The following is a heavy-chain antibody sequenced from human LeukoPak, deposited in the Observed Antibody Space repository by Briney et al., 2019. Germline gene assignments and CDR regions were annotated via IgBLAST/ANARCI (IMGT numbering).Heavy chain of an antibody. V-gene: IGHV1-18*01. CDR3: ARGPRLYSSSWHVPDF. D-gene: IGHD6-13*01. J-gene: IGHJ4*02. CDR1: GYTFTTYS. Sequence: ASVKVSCMASGYTFTTYSITWVRQAPGQGLEWMGWISAYNGNAKYAQRVQGRVTMATDTSTSTAYMELRSLRSDDTAVYFCARGPRLYSSSWHVPDFWGQGTLVTVSS. CDR2: ISAYNGNA.